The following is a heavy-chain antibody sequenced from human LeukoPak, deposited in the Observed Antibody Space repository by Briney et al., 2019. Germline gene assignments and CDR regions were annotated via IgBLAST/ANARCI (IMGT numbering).Heavy chain of an antibody. CDR3: ARDAYYDFWSGYLGFDP. J-gene: IGHJ5*02. V-gene: IGHV4-39*07. CDR2: IYYSGST. Sequence: ASETLSLTCTVSGGSVSSSSYYWGWIRQPPGKGLEWIGSIYYSGSTYYNPSHKSRVTISVDTSKNQFSLKLSSVTAADTAVYYCARDAYYDFWSGYLGFDPWGQGTLVTVSS. D-gene: IGHD3-3*01. CDR1: GGSVSSSSYY.